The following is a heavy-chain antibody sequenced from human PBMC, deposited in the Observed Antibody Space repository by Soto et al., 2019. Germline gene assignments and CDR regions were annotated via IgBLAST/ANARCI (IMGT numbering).Heavy chain of an antibody. CDR3: AKTVPGTKY. Sequence: EVQLLESGGGLVQPGGSLRLSCAASGFTFSSYAMTWVRQAPGKGLEWVSGISASGDSTYYADSVKGRFTISRDNSKNTLYLQMNSLGAEDTDVYYCAKTVPGTKYWGQGTLVTVSS. CDR1: GFTFSSYA. D-gene: IGHD6-19*01. J-gene: IGHJ4*02. CDR2: ISASGDST. V-gene: IGHV3-23*01.